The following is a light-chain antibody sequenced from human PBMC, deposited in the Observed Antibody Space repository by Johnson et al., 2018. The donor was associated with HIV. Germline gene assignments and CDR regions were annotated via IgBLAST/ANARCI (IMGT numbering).Light chain of an antibody. V-gene: IGLV1-44*01. CDR1: SSNIGSNT. Sequence: VLPQPPSASGTPGQRVTISCSGSSSNIGSNTVNWYQQLPGTAPKLLIYRNNQRPSGVPDRFSGSKSGTSASLAISGLQAEDEADYYCAAWDDSLNGRVFGTGTKVTVL. CDR3: AAWDDSLNGRV. J-gene: IGLJ1*01. CDR2: RNN.